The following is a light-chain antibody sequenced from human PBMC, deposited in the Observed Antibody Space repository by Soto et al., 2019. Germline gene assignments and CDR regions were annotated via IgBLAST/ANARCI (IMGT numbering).Light chain of an antibody. CDR2: YAS. J-gene: IGKJ1*01. CDR3: QQYNSWWA. CDR1: QSINRW. V-gene: IGKV1-5*01. Sequence: IQMTQSPSTLSASVGDRVTITCRASQSINRWLAWYQQGPGKAPRLLIYYASTLESGVPSRFSGSESGTEYTLTISGLQPDDFATYYCQQYNSWWAFGQGTKVE.